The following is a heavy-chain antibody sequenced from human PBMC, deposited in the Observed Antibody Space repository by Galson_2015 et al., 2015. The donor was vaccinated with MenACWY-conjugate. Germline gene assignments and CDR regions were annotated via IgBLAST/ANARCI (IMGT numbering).Heavy chain of an antibody. V-gene: IGHV1-69*13. CDR1: EDSFNTYS. D-gene: IGHD4-17*01. CDR3: ARPGGDYEQRTFFDY. CDR2: IIPVFHTT. J-gene: IGHJ4*02. Sequence: SVKVSCKASEDSFNTYSFNWIRQAPGQGPEWLGGIIPVFHTTDYAQRFQGRLTITADESTSTVYMELSSLRSDDTAIYYCARPGGDYEQRTFFDYWGQGTLVTVSS.